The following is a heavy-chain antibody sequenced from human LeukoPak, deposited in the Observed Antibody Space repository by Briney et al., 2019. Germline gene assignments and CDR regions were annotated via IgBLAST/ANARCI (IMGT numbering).Heavy chain of an antibody. CDR2: IYTSGST. D-gene: IGHD3-9*01. J-gene: IGHJ6*02. CDR1: GGSISSYY. V-gene: IGHV4-4*07. Sequence: SETLSLTCTVSGGSISSYYWSWIRQPAGKGLDWIGRIYTSGSTNYNPSLKSRVTMSVDTSKNQFSLKLSSVTAADTAVYYCARDLSLNYDFLTGYPVGYGMDVWGQGTTVTVSS. CDR3: ARDLSLNYDFLTGYPVGYGMDV.